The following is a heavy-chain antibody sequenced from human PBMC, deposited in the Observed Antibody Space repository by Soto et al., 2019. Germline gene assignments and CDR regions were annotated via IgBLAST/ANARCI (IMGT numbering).Heavy chain of an antibody. CDR1: GFSLSTSGVG. J-gene: IGHJ1*01. CDR3: AHMETVAGPGAYEYFQH. V-gene: IGHV2-5*02. D-gene: IGHD6-19*01. CDR2: IYWDDDK. Sequence: QITLKESGPTLVKPTQTLTLTCTFSGFSLSTSGVGVGWIRQPPGKALEWLALIYWDDDKRYSPSLKSRLTITKDTSKNQVVLTMTNMDPVDTATYYCAHMETVAGPGAYEYFQHWGQGTLVTVSS.